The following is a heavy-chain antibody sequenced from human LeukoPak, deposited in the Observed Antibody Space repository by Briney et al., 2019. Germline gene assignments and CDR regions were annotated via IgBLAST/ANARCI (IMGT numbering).Heavy chain of an antibody. J-gene: IGHJ4*02. CDR3: ARDQWLVGFDY. CDR1: GYTFTGYY. CDR2: INPNSGGT. V-gene: IGHV1-2*02. Sequence: ASVKVSCKASGYTFTGYYMHWVRLAPGQGLEWMGWINPNSGGTNYAQKFQGRVTMTRDTSISTAYMELSRLRSDDTAAYYCARDQWLVGFDYWGQGTLVTVSS. D-gene: IGHD6-19*01.